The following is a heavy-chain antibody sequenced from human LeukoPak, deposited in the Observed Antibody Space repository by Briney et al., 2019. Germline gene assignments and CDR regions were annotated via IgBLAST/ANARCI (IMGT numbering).Heavy chain of an antibody. CDR1: GYTFTAYY. D-gene: IGHD4-11*01. CDR2: INPHSGGT. J-gene: IGHJ5*01. V-gene: IGHV1-2*02. Sequence: ASVKVSCKASGYTFTAYYVHWVRQAPGQGLEWMGWINPHSGGTNYAQNFQGRVTMTRDTSISTAHMELSRLRSDDTAVYYCARVWGYTYSDYGERWFDSWGQGTLVTVSS. CDR3: ARVWGYTYSDYGERWFDS.